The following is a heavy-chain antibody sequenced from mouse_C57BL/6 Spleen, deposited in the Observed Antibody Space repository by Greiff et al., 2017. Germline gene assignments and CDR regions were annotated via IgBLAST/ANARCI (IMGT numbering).Heavy chain of an antibody. V-gene: IGHV1-76*01. CDR1: GYTFTDYY. J-gene: IGHJ2*01. CDR3: AREVGNWDGFDY. Sequence: QVQLQQSGAELVRPGASVKLSCKASGYTFTDYYINWVKQRPGQGLEWIARIYPGSGNTYYNEKFKGKATLTAEKSSSTAYMQLSSLTSEDSAVYFCAREVGNWDGFDYWGQGTTLTVSS. CDR2: IYPGSGNT. D-gene: IGHD4-1*01.